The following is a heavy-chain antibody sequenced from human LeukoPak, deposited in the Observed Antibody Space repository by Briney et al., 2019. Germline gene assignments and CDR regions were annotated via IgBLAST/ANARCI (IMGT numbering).Heavy chain of an antibody. CDR1: GFTFDDYA. D-gene: IGHD3-9*01. J-gene: IGHJ3*02. Sequence: PGRSLRLSCAASGFTFDDYAMHWVRQAPGKGLEWVSGISWNGGSIGYADSVKGRFTISRDNAKNSLYLQMNSLRAEDTALYYCATTLRYFDWSPAGAFDIWGQGTMVTVSS. V-gene: IGHV3-9*01. CDR2: ISWNGGSI. CDR3: ATTLRYFDWSPAGAFDI.